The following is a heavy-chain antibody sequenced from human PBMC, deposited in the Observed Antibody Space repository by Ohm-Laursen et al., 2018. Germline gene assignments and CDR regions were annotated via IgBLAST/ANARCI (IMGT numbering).Heavy chain of an antibody. J-gene: IGHJ4*02. V-gene: IGHV1-69*05. D-gene: IGHD2-15*01. CDR1: DHSFISDG. CDR2: IIPIFGTP. CDR3: VRGCLGGSCYTFDY. Sequence: SSVKVSCKASDHSFISDGITWVRQAPGQGLEYLGGIIPIFGTPDYAQSFQGRVTITTDDSTSTAYMELSSLRSEDTAIYYCVRGCLGGSCYTFDYWGQGTLLTVSS.